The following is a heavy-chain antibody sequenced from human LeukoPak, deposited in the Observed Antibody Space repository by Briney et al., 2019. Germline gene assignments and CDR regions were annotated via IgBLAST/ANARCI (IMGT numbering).Heavy chain of an antibody. V-gene: IGHV4-4*02. CDR1: GGSVTSTNW. Sequence: SETLSLTYDVSGGSVTSTNWWSWVRQPPGKGLEWIGEVHLDGRTSYNPSLKSRLIMSVDLPENHISLKLTSVTAADTAVYYCAREGGFYRHLDYSGQGTLVTVSS. CDR2: VHLDGRT. J-gene: IGHJ4*02. CDR3: AREGGFYRHLDY. D-gene: IGHD3-3*01.